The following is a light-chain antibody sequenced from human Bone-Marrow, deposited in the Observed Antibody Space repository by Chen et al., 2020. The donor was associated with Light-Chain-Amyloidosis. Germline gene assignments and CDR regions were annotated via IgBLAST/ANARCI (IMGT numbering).Light chain of an antibody. V-gene: IGLV3-25*03. CDR1: DLPTKY. J-gene: IGLJ2*01. CDR2: RDT. Sequence: SYELTQPPPVSVSPGQTARITCSGDDLPTKYAYWYQQKPGQAPVLVIHRDTERPSGIAERFSGSSSGTTAALTLSGVPAEGEADYHCQAACGGGTYAVIFGGGTKLTVL. CDR3: QAACGGGTYAVI.